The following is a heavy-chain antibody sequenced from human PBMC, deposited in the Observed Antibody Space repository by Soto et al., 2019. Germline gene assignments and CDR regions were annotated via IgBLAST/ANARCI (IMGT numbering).Heavy chain of an antibody. Sequence: GGSMRLSCAAAGFTIGSYVMSWVRQAPGKGLEWVSDIIGSGGSTYYADSVKGRFTISRDNSKNTLYLQMNSLRAEDTAVYYCAKDRDFQTRTFDYWGQGTLVTVSS. CDR1: GFTIGSYV. D-gene: IGHD1-1*01. CDR2: IIGSGGST. CDR3: AKDRDFQTRTFDY. V-gene: IGHV3-23*01. J-gene: IGHJ4*02.